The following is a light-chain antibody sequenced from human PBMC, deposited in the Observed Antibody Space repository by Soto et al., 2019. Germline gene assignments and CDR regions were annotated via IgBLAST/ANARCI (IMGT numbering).Light chain of an antibody. Sequence: DIQLTQSPSTLSASVGDRVTITCRASQGANNYLAWCQQKPGKVPKRLVYAASSLRSGVPSRFSGSGSGTDFTLTISCRQSEDFATYYCQQYYGYPQTFDQGTKVDIK. V-gene: IGKV1-16*01. CDR3: QQYYGYPQT. CDR2: AAS. CDR1: QGANNY. J-gene: IGKJ1*01.